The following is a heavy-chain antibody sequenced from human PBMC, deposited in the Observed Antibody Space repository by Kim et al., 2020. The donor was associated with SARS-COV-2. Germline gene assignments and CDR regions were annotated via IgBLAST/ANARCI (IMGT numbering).Heavy chain of an antibody. D-gene: IGHD3-22*01. V-gene: IGHV3-49*04. CDR3: STTLGDYYETARNDY. Sequence: GGSLRLSCTASGFTFGDYAMSWVRQAPGKGLEWVGFIRSKAYGGTTEYAASVKGRFTISRDDSKSIAYLQMNSLKTEDTAVYYCSTTLGDYYETARNDYWGQGTLVTVSS. CDR1: GFTFGDYA. CDR2: IRSKAYGGTT. J-gene: IGHJ4*02.